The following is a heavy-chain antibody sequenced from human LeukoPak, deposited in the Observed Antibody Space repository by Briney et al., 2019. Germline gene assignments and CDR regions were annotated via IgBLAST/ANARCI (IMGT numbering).Heavy chain of an antibody. CDR2: IKSDTDGGTT. J-gene: IGHJ4*02. CDR3: ARGMKQQLWAFDY. CDR1: GFTFSNAW. V-gene: IGHV3-15*01. Sequence: GGSLRLSCAASGFTFSNAWMNWVRQAPGEGLEWVGRIKSDTDGGTTDYAAPVKGRFTISRDDSKSTLYLQMHSLKTEDTAVYYCARGMKQQLWAFDYWGQGTLVTVSS. D-gene: IGHD6-13*01.